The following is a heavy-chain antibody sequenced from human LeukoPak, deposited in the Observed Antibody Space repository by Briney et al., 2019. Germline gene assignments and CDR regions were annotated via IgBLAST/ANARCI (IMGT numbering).Heavy chain of an antibody. V-gene: IGHV3-74*01. Sequence: GGSLRLSCAASGFTFSSYWMHWVRQAPGKGLVWVARISNDGSTTRYADSVKGRFTISRDNAKNTLFLQMSSLRAEDTAVYYCARDNNWNYPDYWGQGTLVTVSS. CDR1: GFTFSSYW. J-gene: IGHJ4*02. CDR2: ISNDGSTT. D-gene: IGHD1-7*01. CDR3: ARDNNWNYPDY.